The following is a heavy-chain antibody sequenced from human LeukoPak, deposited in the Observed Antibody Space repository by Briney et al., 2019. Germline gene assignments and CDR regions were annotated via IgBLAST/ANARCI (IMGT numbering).Heavy chain of an antibody. J-gene: IGHJ4*02. Sequence: RSSETLSLTCAVYGGSVSGYYWSWIRQPPGKGLEWIGEISHRGRTHYNPSLKGRVTMSVDTSKNQFALEVDSVTAADTAVYYCAGLIAVAGTGFDYWGQGTLVTVS. CDR1: GGSVSGYY. V-gene: IGHV4-34*01. D-gene: IGHD6-19*01. CDR2: ISHRGRT. CDR3: AGLIAVAGTGFDY.